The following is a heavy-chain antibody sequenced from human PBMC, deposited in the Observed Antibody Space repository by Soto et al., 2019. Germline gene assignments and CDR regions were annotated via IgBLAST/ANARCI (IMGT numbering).Heavy chain of an antibody. CDR1: GYTFTTYG. V-gene: IGHV1-18*04. D-gene: IGHD5-12*01. J-gene: IGHJ4*02. CDR2: ISAYNGNT. Sequence: QVQLVQSGAEMKKPGASVKVSCKASGYTFTTYGISWVRHAPGQGLEWMGWISAYNGNTHYAQKLQGRVTMTTDTSTSTASVELRSLRSDDTAVYYCARENFPSTYDSFDYWGQGTLVTVSS. CDR3: ARENFPSTYDSFDY.